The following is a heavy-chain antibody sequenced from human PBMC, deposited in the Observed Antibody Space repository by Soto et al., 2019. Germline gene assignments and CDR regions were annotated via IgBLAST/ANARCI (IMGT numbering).Heavy chain of an antibody. V-gene: IGHV3-48*02. CDR1: GFTFSTYS. CDR3: ARGGSSSDNGMDV. Sequence: EVQLVESGGGLVQPGGSLRLSCAASGFTFSTYSMNWVRQAPGKGLEWVSYISSRSYTIYYVDSVKGRFTISRDNAKNSLYLQTTSPRDEDTGVDYLARGGSSSDNGMDVWGQGSTVTVSS. J-gene: IGHJ6*01. D-gene: IGHD6-6*01. CDR2: ISSRSYTI.